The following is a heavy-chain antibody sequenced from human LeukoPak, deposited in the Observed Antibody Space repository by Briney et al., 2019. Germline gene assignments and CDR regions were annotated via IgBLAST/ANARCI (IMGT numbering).Heavy chain of an antibody. CDR1: GFTFSDYY. Sequence: GGSLRLSCAASGFTFSDYYMSWIRQAPGKGLEWVSYISSSGSTIYYADSVKGRFTISRDNAKNTLYLQMNSLRAEDAAIYYCAKGRTGFSYGYGIDYWGQGTLVTVSS. J-gene: IGHJ4*02. CDR2: ISSSGSTI. V-gene: IGHV3-11*01. D-gene: IGHD5-18*01. CDR3: AKGRTGFSYGYGIDY.